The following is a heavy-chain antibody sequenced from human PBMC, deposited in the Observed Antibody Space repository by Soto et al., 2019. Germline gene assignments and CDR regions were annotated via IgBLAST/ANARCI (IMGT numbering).Heavy chain of an antibody. CDR1: DGSSISHKYH. CDR2: VYYRGNA. D-gene: IGHD3-9*01. Sequence: TWSVADGSSISHKYHWSLIRKPPGKGLEWIGSVYYRGNAYYNPSLQTRVTISLDKSKSQFSLKLNSVTAADSAVYFCARLEGLATISYYFDFWGPGALVTVSS. J-gene: IGHJ4*02. V-gene: IGHV4-39*01. CDR3: ARLEGLATISYYFDF.